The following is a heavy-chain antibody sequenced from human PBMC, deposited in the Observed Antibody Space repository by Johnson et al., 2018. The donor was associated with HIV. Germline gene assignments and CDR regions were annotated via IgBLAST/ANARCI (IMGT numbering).Heavy chain of an antibody. CDR3: AKGGYNWKFDGFDI. Sequence: VQLVESGGGLVQPGGSLRLSCAASGFIFSNFDMHWVRQAAGRRLEWVSGIDTAGNTYYLGSVKGRFTISRDTSKNTLYLQINSLRAEDTAVYYCAKGGYNWKFDGFDIWGQGTMVTVSS. V-gene: IGHV3-13*01. D-gene: IGHD1-20*01. CDR2: IDTAGNT. J-gene: IGHJ3*02. CDR1: GFIFSNFD.